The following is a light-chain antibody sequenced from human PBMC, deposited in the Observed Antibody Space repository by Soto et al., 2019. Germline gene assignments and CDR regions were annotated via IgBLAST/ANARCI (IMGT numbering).Light chain of an antibody. CDR2: KAS. Sequence: DIQMTQSPSTLSASVGDRVTITCRASQSISSWLAWYQQKPGKAPRLLIYKASDLESGVPSRFSGSGSGTDFTLTISSLQNDDFATYYCQQYNSYSPLTFGGGTKVDIK. CDR1: QSISSW. CDR3: QQYNSYSPLT. V-gene: IGKV1-5*03. J-gene: IGKJ4*01.